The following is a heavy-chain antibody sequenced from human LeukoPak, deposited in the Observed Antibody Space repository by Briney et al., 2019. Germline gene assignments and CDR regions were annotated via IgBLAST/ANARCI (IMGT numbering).Heavy chain of an antibody. CDR2: IRASGSST. Sequence: GGSLRLSCAASGFTFSSYAMSWVRQAPGKGLEWVSAIRASGSSTFYADSVKGRFTISRDNSKSTLYLQMNSLRAEDTAVYYSAKVSPNGDVSYWGQGVLVTFSS. V-gene: IGHV3-23*01. CDR3: AKVSPNGDVSY. J-gene: IGHJ4*02. CDR1: GFTFSSYA. D-gene: IGHD4-17*01.